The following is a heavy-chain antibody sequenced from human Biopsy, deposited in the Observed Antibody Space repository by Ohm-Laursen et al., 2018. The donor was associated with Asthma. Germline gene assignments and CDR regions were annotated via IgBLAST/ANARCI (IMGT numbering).Heavy chain of an antibody. CDR1: GASITTPNY. CDR3: ARHWSGNGWEDVHNWFDP. Sequence: SDTLSLTCAVSGASITTPNYWAWIRQPPGRGLEWLGSIYYTGNSFYSSSLRSRLTMSVDTSRSQFSLRLTSVTAADRGVYYCARHWSGNGWEDVHNWFDPWARESGSPSRQ. V-gene: IGHV4-39*01. CDR2: IYYTGNS. J-gene: IGHJ5*02. D-gene: IGHD1-26*01.